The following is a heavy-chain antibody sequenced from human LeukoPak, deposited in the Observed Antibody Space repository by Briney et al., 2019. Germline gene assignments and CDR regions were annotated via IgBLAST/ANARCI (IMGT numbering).Heavy chain of an antibody. Sequence: GASVKVSCKASGGTFSSYTISWVRQAPGQGLEWMGRIIPILGIANYAQKFQGRVTITADKSTSTAYMELSSLRSEDTAVYYCAIGSSSTSCSGWFDPWGQGTLVTVSS. J-gene: IGHJ5*02. CDR3: AIGSSSTSCSGWFDP. V-gene: IGHV1-69*02. D-gene: IGHD2-2*01. CDR1: GGTFSSYT. CDR2: IIPILGIA.